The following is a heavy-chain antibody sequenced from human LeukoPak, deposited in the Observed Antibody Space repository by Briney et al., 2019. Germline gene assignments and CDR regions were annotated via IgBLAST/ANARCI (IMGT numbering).Heavy chain of an antibody. CDR1: GGTFSSYA. V-gene: IGHV1-69*13. CDR2: IIPIFGTA. J-gene: IGHJ5*02. CDR3: ASFGVVTPSSEVLNWLDP. Sequence: ASVKVSCKASGGTFSSYAISWVRQAPGQGLEWMGGIIPIFGTANYAQKFQGRVTITADESTSTAYMELSSLRSEDTAVYYCASFGVVTPSSEVLNWLDPWGQGTLVTVSS. D-gene: IGHD3-16*01.